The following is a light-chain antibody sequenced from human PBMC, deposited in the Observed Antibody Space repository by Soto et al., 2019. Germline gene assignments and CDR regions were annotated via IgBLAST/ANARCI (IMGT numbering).Light chain of an antibody. V-gene: IGLV2-14*01. CDR1: SSDVGGYNY. CDR2: EVS. CDR3: SSYTRSSPPWV. Sequence: QSALTQPASVSGSPGQSITISCTGTSSDVGGYNYVSWYQQHPGKAPKLMIYEVSNRPSGVSNRFSGSKSGNTASLTISGLQAEDEADYYCSSYTRSSPPWVFGGGTQLTVL. J-gene: IGLJ3*02.